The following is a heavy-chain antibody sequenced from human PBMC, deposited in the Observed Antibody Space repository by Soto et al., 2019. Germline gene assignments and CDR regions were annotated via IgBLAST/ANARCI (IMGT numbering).Heavy chain of an antibody. J-gene: IGHJ4*02. V-gene: IGHV4-59*12. CDR1: GGSISSYY. Sequence: SETLSLTCTVSGGSISSYYWSWIRQPPGKGLEWIGYIYYSGSTNYNPSLKSRVTISVDTSKNQFSLKPSSVTAADTAVYYCASSTEWATPFDYWGQGTLVTVSS. CDR2: IYYSGST. D-gene: IGHD5-12*01. CDR3: ASSTEWATPFDY.